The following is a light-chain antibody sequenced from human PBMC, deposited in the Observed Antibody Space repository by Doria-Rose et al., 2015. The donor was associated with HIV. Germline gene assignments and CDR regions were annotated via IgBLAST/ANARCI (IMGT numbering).Light chain of an antibody. Sequence: EIVLTQSPGTLSLSPGERATLSRRASQSFSSTYFAWYQQKPGQAPSLLIYDGSTRATGIPDGFSASVSGTDITLTINRLEPEDCALYYCHQEGTAWTFGQGTKVEI. CDR3: HQEGTAWT. J-gene: IGKJ1*01. CDR2: DGS. CDR1: QSFSSTY. V-gene: IGKV3-20*01.